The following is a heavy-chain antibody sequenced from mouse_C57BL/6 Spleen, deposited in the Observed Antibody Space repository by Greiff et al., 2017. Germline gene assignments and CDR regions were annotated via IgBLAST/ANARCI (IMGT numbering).Heavy chain of an antibody. J-gene: IGHJ2*01. CDR1: GFTFSSYA. CDR2: ISDGGSYT. Sequence: EVQRVESGGGLVKPGGSLKLSCAASGFTFSSYAMSWVRQTPEKRLEWVATISDGGSYTYYPDNVKGRFTISRDNAKNNLYLQMSHLKSEDTAMYYCAREDYYGSHYYFDYWGQGTTLTVSS. CDR3: AREDYYGSHYYFDY. V-gene: IGHV5-4*01. D-gene: IGHD1-1*01.